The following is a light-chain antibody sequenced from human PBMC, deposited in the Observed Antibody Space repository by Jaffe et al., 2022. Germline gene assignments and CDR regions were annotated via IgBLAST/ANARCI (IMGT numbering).Light chain of an antibody. Sequence: EIVLTQSPGTLSLSPGESATLSCRASQSVSNNYLAWYQQQPGQAPRLLIYGASSRATGIPDRFSGSGSGTDFTLTISRLEPEDFAVYYCQQYGSSPPTFGQGTNLEIK. CDR2: GAS. CDR1: QSVSNNY. J-gene: IGKJ2*01. V-gene: IGKV3-20*01. CDR3: QQYGSSPPT.